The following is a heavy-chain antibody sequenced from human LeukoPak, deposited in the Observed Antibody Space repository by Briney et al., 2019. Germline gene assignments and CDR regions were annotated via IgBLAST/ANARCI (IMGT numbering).Heavy chain of an antibody. J-gene: IGHJ4*02. CDR3: ARVYCSGGSCYSFDY. CDR2: IYHSGST. V-gene: IGHV4-38-2*02. Sequence: SETLSLTCTVSGYSISSGYYWGWIRQPPGKGLEWIGSIYHSGSTYYNPFLKSRATISVDTSKNQFSLKLSSVTAADTAVYYCARVYCSGGSCYSFDYWGQGTLVTVSS. D-gene: IGHD2-15*01. CDR1: GYSISSGYY.